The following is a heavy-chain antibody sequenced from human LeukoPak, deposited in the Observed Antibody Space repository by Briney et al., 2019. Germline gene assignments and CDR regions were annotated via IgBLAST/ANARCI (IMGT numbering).Heavy chain of an antibody. D-gene: IGHD3-10*01. CDR2: IYSGEVT. CDR1: GLTITSNY. J-gene: IGHJ3*02. V-gene: IGHV3-53*01. CDR3: ARLSGGSFDI. Sequence: GGSLRLSCAASGLTITSNYMTWVCQAQGTGLEWVSLIYSGEVTFYADSVKGRFTISRDTSQNTLYLQMNRLRAADTAVYYCARLSGGSFDIWGQGITVTV.